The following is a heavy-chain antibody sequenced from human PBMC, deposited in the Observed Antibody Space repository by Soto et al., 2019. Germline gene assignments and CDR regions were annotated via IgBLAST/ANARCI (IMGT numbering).Heavy chain of an antibody. CDR2: IIPIFGTA. CDR1: GGTFSSYA. D-gene: IGHD3-3*01. Sequence: QVQLVQSGAEVKKPGSSVKVSCKASGGTFSSYAISWVRQAPGQGLEWMGGIIPIFGTANYAQKFQGRVTITADESTSRAYMELSSLRSEDTAVYYCARVIRAQSLRCLEGYYYYYGMDVWGQGTTVTVSS. V-gene: IGHV1-69*12. CDR3: ARVIRAQSLRCLEGYYYYYGMDV. J-gene: IGHJ6*02.